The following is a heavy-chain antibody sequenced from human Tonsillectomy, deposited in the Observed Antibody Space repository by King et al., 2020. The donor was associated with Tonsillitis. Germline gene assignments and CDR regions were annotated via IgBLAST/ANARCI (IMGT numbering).Heavy chain of an antibody. CDR2: IYTSGST. J-gene: IGHJ4*02. D-gene: IGHD6-19*01. Sequence: VQLQESGPGLVKPSQTLSLTCTVSGGSFSSGGYYWSWIRQPAGKGLEWIGRIYTSGSTNYNPSLKSRVTMSVDTSKNQFSLKLSSVTAADTAVYYCARDMGITEWLVAFDYWGQGTLVTVSS. V-gene: IGHV4-61*02. CDR3: ARDMGITEWLVAFDY. CDR1: GGSFSSGGYY.